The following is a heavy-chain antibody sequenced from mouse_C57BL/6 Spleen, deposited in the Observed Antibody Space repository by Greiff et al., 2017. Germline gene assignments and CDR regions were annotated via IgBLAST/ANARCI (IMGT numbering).Heavy chain of an antibody. CDR2: IDPSDSYT. V-gene: IGHV1-50*01. J-gene: IGHJ1*03. CDR3: AREGITTVAKGYFDV. CDR1: GYTFTSYW. Sequence: VQLQQPGAELVKPGASVKLSCKASGYTFTSYWMQWVKQRPGQGLEWIGEIDPSDSYTNYNQKFKGKATLTVDTSSSTAYMQLSSLTSEDSAVYYCAREGITTVAKGYFDVWGTGTTVTVSS. D-gene: IGHD1-1*01.